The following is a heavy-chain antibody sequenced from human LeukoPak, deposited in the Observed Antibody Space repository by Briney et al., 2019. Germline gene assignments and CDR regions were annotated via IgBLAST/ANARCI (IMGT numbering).Heavy chain of an antibody. CDR3: ARESGYSYGLAGFFDY. D-gene: IGHD5-18*01. CDR2: IYSDGRI. CDR1: GFTVSSNY. Sequence: GESLKISCAASGFTVSSNYMSWVRQAPGKGLGWVSVIYSDGRIHSADSVKGRFTISRDDSKNTLSLQMNSLRAEDTAVYYCARESGYSYGLAGFFDYWGQGTLVTVSS. J-gene: IGHJ4*02. V-gene: IGHV3-53*01.